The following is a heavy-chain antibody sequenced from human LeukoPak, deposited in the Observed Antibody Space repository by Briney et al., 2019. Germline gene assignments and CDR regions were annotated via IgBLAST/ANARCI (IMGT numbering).Heavy chain of an antibody. Sequence: SETLSLTCTVSGGSISSSSYYWSWIRQPPGKGLEWIGYIYYSGSTNYNPSLKSRVTISVDTSKNQFSLKLSSVTAADTAVYYCAQGGSLDYWGQGPLVTVSS. CDR3: AQGGSLDY. J-gene: IGHJ4*02. D-gene: IGHD1-26*01. CDR2: IYYSGST. CDR1: GGSISSSSYY. V-gene: IGHV4-61*01.